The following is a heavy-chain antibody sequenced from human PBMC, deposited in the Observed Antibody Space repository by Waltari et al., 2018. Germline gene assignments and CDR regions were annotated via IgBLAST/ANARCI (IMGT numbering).Heavy chain of an antibody. CDR3: ARGWFHSGLDY. Sequence: QVQLVQSGAEVKKPGASVKVSCKASGNSFTGHYIHWVRQAPGQGLEWMGWINPNSGGTMYGEKFQGRVTMTRDTSITTLYMELSSLRSDDTAVYYCARGWFHSGLDYWGQGTLVTVSS. J-gene: IGHJ4*02. CDR2: INPNSGGT. CDR1: GNSFTGHY. D-gene: IGHD6-19*01. V-gene: IGHV1-2*02.